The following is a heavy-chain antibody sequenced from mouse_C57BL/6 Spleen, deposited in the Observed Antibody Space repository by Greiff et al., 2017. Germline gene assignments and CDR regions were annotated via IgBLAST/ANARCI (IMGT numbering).Heavy chain of an antibody. J-gene: IGHJ2*01. CDR1: GFTFSDYG. CDR3: ARRPSPLYFDY. Sequence: EVKLVESGGGLVKPGGSLKLSCAASGFTFSDYGMHWVRQAPEKGLEWVAYISRGSSTIYYADTVKGRFTISRDKAKNTLFLQMTSLRSEDTAMYYCARRPSPLYFDYWGQGTTLTVSS. V-gene: IGHV5-17*01. CDR2: ISRGSSTI.